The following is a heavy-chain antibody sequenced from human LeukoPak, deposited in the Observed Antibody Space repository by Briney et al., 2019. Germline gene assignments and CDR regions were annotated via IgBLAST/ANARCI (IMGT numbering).Heavy chain of an antibody. CDR2: IYYSGST. V-gene: IGHV4-31*03. J-gene: IGHJ4*01. D-gene: IGHD3-10*01. CDR1: GGSISSGGYY. CDR3: ARDRITMVNEDPGEFDY. Sequence: SQTLSLTCTVSGGSISSGGYYWSWIRQHPGKGLEWIGYIYYSGSTYYNPSLKSRVTISVDTSKNQFSLKLSSVTAAGTAVYYRARDRITMVNEDPGEFDYWGQGTLVTVSS.